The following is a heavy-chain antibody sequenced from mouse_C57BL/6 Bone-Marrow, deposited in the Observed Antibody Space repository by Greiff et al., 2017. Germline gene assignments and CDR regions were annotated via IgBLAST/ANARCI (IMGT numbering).Heavy chain of an antibody. CDR1: GYTFTSYW. CDR3: ARGGLLYFDY. V-gene: IGHV1-69*01. J-gene: IGHJ2*01. Sequence: QVQLKQPGAELVMPGASVKLSCKASGYTFTSYWMHWVKQRPGQGLEWIGEIDPSDSYTNYNQKFKGKSTLTVDKSSSTAYMQLSSLTSEDSAVYYCARGGLLYFDYWGQGTTLTFSS. CDR2: IDPSDSYT. D-gene: IGHD1-1*01.